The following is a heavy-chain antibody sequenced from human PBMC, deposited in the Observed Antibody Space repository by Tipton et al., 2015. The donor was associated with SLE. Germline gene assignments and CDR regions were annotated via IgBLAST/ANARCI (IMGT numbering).Heavy chain of an antibody. CDR3: ARGYGPSSYGMDV. CDR1: GGSISSYC. Sequence: PGLVKPSETLSLTCTVSGGSISSYCCSWIRQPPGKGLEWIGYIYYSGSTDYNPSLGSRVTISVDTSQNQFSLKLYSVTAADTAVYYCARGYGPSSYGMDVWGQGTTVTASS. V-gene: IGHV4-59*01. CDR2: IYYSGST. J-gene: IGHJ6*02. D-gene: IGHD1-14*01.